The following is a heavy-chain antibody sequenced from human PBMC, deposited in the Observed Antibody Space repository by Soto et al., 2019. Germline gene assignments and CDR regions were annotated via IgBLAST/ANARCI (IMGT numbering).Heavy chain of an antibody. J-gene: IGHJ5*02. CDR2: IDPSDSYT. D-gene: IGHD2-2*02. Sequence: PGESLKISCKGSGYSFTNYWISWVRQMPGKGLEWMGRIDPSDSYTKHSPSFQGHVTISADKSISTAYLQWSSLKASDTAMYYCARQYCRSTSCYIDWFDPWGQGTLVTVYS. V-gene: IGHV5-10-1*01. CDR3: ARQYCRSTSCYIDWFDP. CDR1: GYSFTNYW.